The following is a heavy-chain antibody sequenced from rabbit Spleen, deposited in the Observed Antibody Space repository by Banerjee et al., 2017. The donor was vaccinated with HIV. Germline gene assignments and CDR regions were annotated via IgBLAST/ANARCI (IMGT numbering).Heavy chain of an antibody. CDR3: ARDLLGVIGWNFYL. D-gene: IGHD1-1*01. Sequence: QEQLVEYGGDLVQPEGSLTLTCKASGFSFSNKAVMCWVRQAPGKGLEWIACINAATAKPVYATWAKGRFTISRTSSTTVTLRMTSLTAADRATYFCARDLLGVIGWNFYLWGPGTLVTVS. J-gene: IGHJ4*01. CDR2: INAATAKP. CDR1: GFSFSNKAV. V-gene: IGHV1S45*01.